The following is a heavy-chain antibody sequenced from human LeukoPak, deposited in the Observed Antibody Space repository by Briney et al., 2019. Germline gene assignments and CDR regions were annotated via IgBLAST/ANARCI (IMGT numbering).Heavy chain of an antibody. J-gene: IGHJ4*02. CDR3: ARVPMYSSSYY. V-gene: IGHV3-21*01. Sequence: GGSLRLSCAASGFTFSSYSMNWVRQAPGKGLEWVSSIRSSSSYIYYADSVKGRFTISRDNAKNSLYLQMNSLRAEDTAVYYCARVPMYSSSYYWGQGTLVTVSS. D-gene: IGHD6-6*01. CDR1: GFTFSSYS. CDR2: IRSSSSYI.